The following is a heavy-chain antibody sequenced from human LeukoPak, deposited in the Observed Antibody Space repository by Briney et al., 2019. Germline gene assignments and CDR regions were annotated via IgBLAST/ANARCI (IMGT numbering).Heavy chain of an antibody. Sequence: GGSLRLSCAASGFTFSSYWMSWVRQAPGKGLEWVANIKQDGSEKYYVDSVKGRFTISRDNAKNSLYQQMNSLRAEDTAVYYCARARRDIVVVPTSKLYYYYYGMDVWGQGTTVTVSS. J-gene: IGHJ6*02. D-gene: IGHD2-2*01. CDR1: GFTFSSYW. CDR2: IKQDGSEK. V-gene: IGHV3-7*01. CDR3: ARARRDIVVVPTSKLYYYYYGMDV.